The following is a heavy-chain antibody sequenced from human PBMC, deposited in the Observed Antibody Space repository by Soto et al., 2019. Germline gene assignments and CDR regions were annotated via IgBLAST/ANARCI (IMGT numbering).Heavy chain of an antibody. CDR3: ARAPYLVKDMTPYYYYGMDV. V-gene: IGHV3-48*02. J-gene: IGHJ6*02. Sequence: GGSLRLSCAASGFTFSSYSMNWVRQAPGKGLEWVSYISSSSSTIYYADSVKGRFTISRDNAKNSLYLQMNSLRDEDTAVYYCARAPYLVKDMTPYYYYGMDVWGQGTTVTVSS. CDR2: ISSSSSTI. CDR1: GFTFSSYS. D-gene: IGHD3-16*02.